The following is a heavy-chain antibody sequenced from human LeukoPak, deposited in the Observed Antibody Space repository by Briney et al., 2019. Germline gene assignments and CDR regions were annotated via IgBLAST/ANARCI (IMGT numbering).Heavy chain of an antibody. CDR3: ARADERGYSYGYYYYYMDV. Sequence: ASVKVPCKASGYTFTSYDINWVRQATGQGLEWMGWMNPNSGNTGYAQKFQGRVTMTRNTSISTAYMELSSLRSEDTAVYYCARADERGYSYGYYYYYMDVWGKGTTVTVSS. CDR2: MNPNSGNT. V-gene: IGHV1-8*01. J-gene: IGHJ6*03. D-gene: IGHD5-18*01. CDR1: GYTFTSYD.